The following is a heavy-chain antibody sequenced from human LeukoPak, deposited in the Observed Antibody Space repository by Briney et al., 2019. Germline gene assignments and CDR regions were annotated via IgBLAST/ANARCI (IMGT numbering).Heavy chain of an antibody. Sequence: ASVKVSCKASGYTFSDYYIHWVRQAPGQGLEWMGWINPNRGGTNYAQKLQGRVTMTRDTSVTTAYMELSRLTSDDTAVYYCARQASSAWYPDHWGQGTLVTVSS. V-gene: IGHV1-2*02. CDR2: INPNRGGT. D-gene: IGHD6-19*01. J-gene: IGHJ4*02. CDR1: GYTFSDYY. CDR3: ARQASSAWYPDH.